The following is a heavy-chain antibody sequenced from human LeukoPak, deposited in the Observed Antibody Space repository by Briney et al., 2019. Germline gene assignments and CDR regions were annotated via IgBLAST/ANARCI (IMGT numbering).Heavy chain of an antibody. Sequence: EASVKVSCKASGYTLTSYDINWVRQATGQGLEWMGWMNPNSGRTGYAQNFQGRITITRNTSISTAYMELSSLRSEDTAVYYCTGETSSRYFDYWGQGTLVTVSS. CDR3: TGETSSRYFDY. V-gene: IGHV1-8*01. CDR1: GYTLTSYD. J-gene: IGHJ4*02. CDR2: MNPNSGRT.